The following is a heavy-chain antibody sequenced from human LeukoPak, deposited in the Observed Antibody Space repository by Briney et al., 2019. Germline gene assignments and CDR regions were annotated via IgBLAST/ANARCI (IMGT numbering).Heavy chain of an antibody. CDR2: TYYRCKWYN. Sequence: SQTLSLLCAISGDSVSSNSAAWNWIRQSPSRGLEWLGRTYYRCKWYNDYAVSVKSRITINPDTSKNQFSLQLNSVTPEDTAVYYCARGGGDSSSWYGNWGQGTLVTVSS. CDR1: GDSVSSNSAA. J-gene: IGHJ4*02. D-gene: IGHD6-13*01. V-gene: IGHV6-1*01. CDR3: ARGGGDSSSWYGN.